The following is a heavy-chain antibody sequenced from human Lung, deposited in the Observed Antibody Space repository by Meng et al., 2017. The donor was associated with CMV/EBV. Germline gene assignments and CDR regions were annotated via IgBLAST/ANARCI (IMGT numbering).Heavy chain of an antibody. D-gene: IGHD3-3*01. CDR1: GYTFIDYY. CDR3: ARISTARDFADACDI. V-gene: IGHV1-2*02. CDR2: VNPDHCGS. J-gene: IGHJ3*02. Sequence: ASVTVSXQPSGYTFIDYYIHWVRKAPGQGLEWMGWVNPDHCGSSLAQKFEGRVTMTGDSLTSTAYMVLSRLRSDDTAVYYGARISTARDFADACDIWGQGTXVTVSS.